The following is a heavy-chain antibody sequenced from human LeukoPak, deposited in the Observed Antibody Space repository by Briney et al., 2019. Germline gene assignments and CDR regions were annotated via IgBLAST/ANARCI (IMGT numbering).Heavy chain of an antibody. CDR1: GGSISSYY. J-gene: IGHJ5*02. CDR2: IHYSGRT. CDR3: ARHRAQLKLDP. D-gene: IGHD1-1*01. Sequence: SETQSLTCTVSGGSISSYYWSWIRQPPGKGLEWIGYIHYSGRTNYNPSLKSRVTISVDTSKNQYSLKLSSVTAADPAVYYCARHRAQLKLDPWGQGTLVTVSS. V-gene: IGHV4-59*08.